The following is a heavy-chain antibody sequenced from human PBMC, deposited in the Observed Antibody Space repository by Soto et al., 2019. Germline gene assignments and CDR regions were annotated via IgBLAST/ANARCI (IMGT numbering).Heavy chain of an antibody. CDR3: AKDRYSNYEGDP. CDR2: ISYDGSNK. Sequence: PGGSLRLSCAASGFTFSSYGMHWVRQAPGKGLEWVAVISYDGSNKYYAGSVKGRSTISRDNSKNTLYLQMNSLRAEDTAVYYCAKDRYSNYEGDPWGQGTLVTVSS. CDR1: GFTFSSYG. V-gene: IGHV3-30*18. D-gene: IGHD4-4*01. J-gene: IGHJ5*02.